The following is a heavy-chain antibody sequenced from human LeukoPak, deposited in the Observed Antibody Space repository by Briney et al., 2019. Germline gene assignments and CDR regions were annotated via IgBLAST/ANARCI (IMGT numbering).Heavy chain of an antibody. CDR1: GFTFSSYG. D-gene: IGHD5-24*01. CDR3: AKDYGSGYDAFDI. V-gene: IGHV3-23*01. CDR2: ISGSGGST. J-gene: IGHJ3*02. Sequence: GGSLRLSCAASGFTFSSYGMSWVRQAPGKGLEWVSAISGSGGSTYYADSVKGRFTISRDNSKNTLYLQMNSLRAEDTAVYYCAKDYGSGYDAFDIWGQGTMVTVSS.